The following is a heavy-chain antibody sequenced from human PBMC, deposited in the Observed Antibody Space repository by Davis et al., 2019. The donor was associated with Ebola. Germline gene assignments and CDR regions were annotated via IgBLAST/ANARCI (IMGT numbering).Heavy chain of an antibody. CDR3: ARDLTGITCCS. V-gene: IGHV1-2*02. D-gene: IGHD2-2*01. Sequence: ASVKVSCKASGYTFTDSYIHWVRQAPGQGLEYMGWINPNNGDTYYAPKFQGRVTLTRDTSISTAVMELSGLTSDDTADYYCARDLTGITCCSWGQGTLVTVSS. J-gene: IGHJ5*02. CDR2: INPNNGDT. CDR1: GYTFTDSY.